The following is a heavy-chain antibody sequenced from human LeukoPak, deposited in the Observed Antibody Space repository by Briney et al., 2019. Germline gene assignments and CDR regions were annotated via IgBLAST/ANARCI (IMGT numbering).Heavy chain of an antibody. CDR2: IYPGDSHT. CDR1: GYSFTNYW. J-gene: IGHJ4*02. D-gene: IGHD6-19*01. V-gene: IGHV5-51*01. Sequence: GESLKISCKGSGYSFTNYWIGWVRQMPGKGLEWMGIIYPGDSHTTYNPSFQGQVTISVDKSLSIAYLQWSSLKASDTAMYYCARSSGIAVRHGFDYWGQGTLVTVSS. CDR3: ARSSGIAVRHGFDY.